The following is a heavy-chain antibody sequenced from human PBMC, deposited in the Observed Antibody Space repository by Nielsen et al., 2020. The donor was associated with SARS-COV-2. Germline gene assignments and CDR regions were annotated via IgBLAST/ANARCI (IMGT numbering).Heavy chain of an antibody. V-gene: IGHV3-21*01. CDR3: ARFGFSSSSAAY. J-gene: IGHJ4*02. CDR1: GFIFSTYN. Sequence: GESLKISCAASGFIFSTYNMNWVRQAPGKGLEWVSSISSGSSYISYADSVKGRFTISRDNARNSLYLQMDSLRPEDTAVYYCARFGFSSSSAAYWGQGTLITVSS. CDR2: ISSGSSYI. D-gene: IGHD6-6*01.